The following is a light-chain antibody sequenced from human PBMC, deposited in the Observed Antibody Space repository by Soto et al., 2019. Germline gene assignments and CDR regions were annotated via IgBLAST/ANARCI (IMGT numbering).Light chain of an antibody. CDR2: DNN. CDR1: SSNIGNNY. V-gene: IGLV1-51*01. CDR3: GTWDSSLSAGV. Sequence: QSVLTQPPSVSAAPGQKVTISYSGSSSNIGNNYVSWYQQLPGTAPKLLIYDNNKRPSRIPDRFSGSKSGTSATLGITGLRTGDEADYYCGTWDSSLSAGVFGTGTKLTVL. J-gene: IGLJ1*01.